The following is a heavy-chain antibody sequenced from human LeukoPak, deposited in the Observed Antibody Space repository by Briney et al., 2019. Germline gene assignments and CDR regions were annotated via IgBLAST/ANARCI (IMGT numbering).Heavy chain of an antibody. V-gene: IGHV3-15*01. CDR3: TTDRGSAADFDY. J-gene: IGHJ4*02. CDR2: IKSKTDGGTA. CDR1: GFTFSNAW. D-gene: IGHD2-2*01. Sequence: GGSLRLSCAASGFTFSNAWMSWVRQAPGKGLEWVGRIKSKTDGGTADYAARVKGRFTISRDDSKNTLYLQMNSLKTEDTAVYYCTTDRGSAADFDYWGQGTLVTVSS.